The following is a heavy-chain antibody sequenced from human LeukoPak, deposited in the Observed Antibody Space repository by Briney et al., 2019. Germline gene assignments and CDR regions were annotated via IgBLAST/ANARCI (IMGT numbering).Heavy chain of an antibody. CDR1: GFTFSSYS. J-gene: IGHJ4*02. D-gene: IGHD3-10*01. CDR2: ISSSSSYI. CDR3: AKDGVLGLGY. V-gene: IGHV3-21*01. Sequence: PGGSLRLSCAASGFTFSSYSMNWVRQAPGKGLEWVSSISSSSSYIYYADSVKGRFTISRDNAKNSLYLQMNSLRAEDTAVYYCAKDGVLGLGYWGQGTLVTVSS.